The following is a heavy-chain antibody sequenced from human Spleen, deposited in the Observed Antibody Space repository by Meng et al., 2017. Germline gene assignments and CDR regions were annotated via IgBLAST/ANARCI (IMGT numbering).Heavy chain of an antibody. CDR2: IYSSGST. Sequence: GSLRLSCTVSGAPLSSYYWSWVRQPPGKGLEWIGNIYSSGSTKQNPSLKNRVSISVDTSKNQFSLKLSSVTAADTAVYYCARDQSYYYYGMDVWGQGTTVTVSS. CDR1: GAPLSSYY. V-gene: IGHV4-59*01. J-gene: IGHJ6*02. CDR3: ARDQSYYYYGMDV.